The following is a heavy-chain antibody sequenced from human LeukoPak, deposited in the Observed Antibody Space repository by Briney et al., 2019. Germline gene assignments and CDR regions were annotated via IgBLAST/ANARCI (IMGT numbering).Heavy chain of an antibody. V-gene: IGHV3-21*01. CDR1: GFSFSNCS. D-gene: IGHD2-8*02. CDR3: ARDKRSDLLGNNYYYYYGMDV. J-gene: IGHJ6*02. CDR2: ISSSSSYI. Sequence: GGSLRLSCAASGFSFSNCSMNWVRQAPGKGLEWVSSISSSSSYIYYADSVKGRFTISRDNAKNSLYLQMNSLRAEDTAVYYCARDKRSDLLGNNYYYYYGMDVWGQGTTVTASS.